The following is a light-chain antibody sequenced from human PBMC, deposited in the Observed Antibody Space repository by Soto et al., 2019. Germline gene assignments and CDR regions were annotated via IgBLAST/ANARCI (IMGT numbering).Light chain of an antibody. V-gene: IGLV7-46*01. CDR1: PGAVTSGHY. Sequence: QAVVTQEPSLTVSPGGTVTLTCGSSPGAVTSGHYPYWFQQKPGQAPRTLIYDTSNKHSWTPARFSGSLLGGKAALTLSGAQPEDEAEYYCLLSYSGARFWVFGGGTKVTVL. J-gene: IGLJ3*02. CDR3: LLSYSGARFWV. CDR2: DTS.